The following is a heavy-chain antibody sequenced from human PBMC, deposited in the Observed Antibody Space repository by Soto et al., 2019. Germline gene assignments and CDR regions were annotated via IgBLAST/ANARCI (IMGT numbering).Heavy chain of an antibody. CDR1: GGTFSSYA. V-gene: IGHV1-69*01. J-gene: IGHJ4*02. CDR3: ARATGYCSGGSCYNYFDY. D-gene: IGHD2-15*01. Sequence: QVQLVQSGAEVKKPGSSVKVSCKASGGTFSSYAISWVRQAPGQGLEWMGGIIPIFGTANYAQKFQGRVTITADESTSTAYVELSSLRSEDTAVYYCARATGYCSGGSCYNYFDYWGQGTLVTVSS. CDR2: IIPIFGTA.